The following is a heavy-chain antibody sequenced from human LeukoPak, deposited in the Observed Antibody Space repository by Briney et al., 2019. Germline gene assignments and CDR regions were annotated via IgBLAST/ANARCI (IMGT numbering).Heavy chain of an antibody. J-gene: IGHJ4*02. Sequence: GRSLRLSCAASGFTFSSYAMHWVRQAPGKGLEWVAVISYDGSNKYYADSVKGRFTISRDNSKNTLYLQMNSLRAEDTAVYYCARNFYPYDILTGRLDYWGQGTLVTVSS. CDR1: GFTFSSYA. V-gene: IGHV3-30*01. D-gene: IGHD3-9*01. CDR2: ISYDGSNK. CDR3: ARNFYPYDILTGRLDY.